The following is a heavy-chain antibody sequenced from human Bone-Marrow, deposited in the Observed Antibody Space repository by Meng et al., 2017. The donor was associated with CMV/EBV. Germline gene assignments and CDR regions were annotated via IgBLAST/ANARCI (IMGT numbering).Heavy chain of an antibody. D-gene: IGHD2-15*01. CDR3: ARGRSVVAARLSASEI. J-gene: IGHJ3*02. CDR1: GYTFTSYD. CDR2: MSPKSGNT. Sequence: ASVKVSCKASGYTFTSYDINWVRQAPGQGLEWMGWMSPKSGNTGYGQKFQGRVTMTRDAPRSTAYMELSSLTSEDTAVYYCARGRSVVAARLSASEIWGQGTVVTVSS. V-gene: IGHV1-8*01.